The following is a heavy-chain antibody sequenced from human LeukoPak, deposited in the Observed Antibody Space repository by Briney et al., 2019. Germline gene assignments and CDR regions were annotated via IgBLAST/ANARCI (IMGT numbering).Heavy chain of an antibody. CDR1: GYSFTSYW. CDR3: ARVRRSGGTCYFDY. V-gene: IGHV3-7*05. J-gene: IGHJ4*02. CDR2: IKQDGSEK. Sequence: GESLKISCKGSGYSFTSYWIGWVRQAPGKGLEWVANIKQDGSEKYYVDSVKGRFTISRDNPKNSLYLQINTLRAEDTAVYYCARVRRSGGTCYFDYWGREPWSPSPQ. D-gene: IGHD2-15*01.